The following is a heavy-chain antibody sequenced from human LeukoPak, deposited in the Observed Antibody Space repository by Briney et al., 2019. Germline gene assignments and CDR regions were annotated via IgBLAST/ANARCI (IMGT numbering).Heavy chain of an antibody. CDR3: AKGTYTYFDF. V-gene: IGHV3-23*01. CDR2: VSGGGGST. CDR1: GYTFSTYA. Sequence: GGSLRLSCAVSGYTFSTYAMSWVRQAPGKGLEWVSTVSGGGGSTYYADSVKGRFTISRDHSKNTLSLQMSSLRAEDTAVYYCAKGTYTYFDFWGQGILVTVSS. J-gene: IGHJ4*02. D-gene: IGHD5-18*01.